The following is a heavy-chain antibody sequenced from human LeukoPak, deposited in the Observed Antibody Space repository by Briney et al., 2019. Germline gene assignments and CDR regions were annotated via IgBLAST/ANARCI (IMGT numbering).Heavy chain of an antibody. CDR3: ARAPTNYYGSGSYYKRRWFDP. Sequence: SETLSLTCAVYGGSFSGYYWSWIRQPPGKGLEWIGEINHSGSTNYNPSLKSRVTISVDTSKNQFSLKLSSVTAADTAVYYCARAPTNYYGSGSYYKRRWFDPWGQGTLVTVSS. CDR2: INHSGST. D-gene: IGHD3-10*01. V-gene: IGHV4-34*01. CDR1: GGSFSGYY. J-gene: IGHJ5*02.